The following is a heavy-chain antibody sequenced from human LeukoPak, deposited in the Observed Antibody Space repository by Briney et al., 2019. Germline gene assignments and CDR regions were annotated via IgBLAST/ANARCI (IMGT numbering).Heavy chain of an antibody. CDR1: GGSISSGRYY. D-gene: IGHD4-23*01. Sequence: SETLSLTCTVSGGSISSGRYYWSWIRQPAGKGLEWIGRIYSSGSTNYNPSLESRVAISVDTSKNQFSLKLSSVTAADTAVYYCARTSPFYGGKGWFDPWGQGTLVTVSS. CDR2: IYSSGST. CDR3: ARTSPFYGGKGWFDP. J-gene: IGHJ5*02. V-gene: IGHV4-61*02.